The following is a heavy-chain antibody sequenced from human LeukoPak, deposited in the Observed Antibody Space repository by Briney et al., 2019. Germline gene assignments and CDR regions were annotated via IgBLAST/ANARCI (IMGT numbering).Heavy chain of an antibody. D-gene: IGHD7-27*01. Sequence: ASVKVSCKVSGYTLTELSVHWVRQAPGKGLEWMGGFDPEDGETIYAQKFQGRVTMTEDTSTDTAYMELSSLRSEDTAVYYCGTAGVPGYWFEPWGQGTLVTVAS. CDR1: GYTLTELS. V-gene: IGHV1-24*01. CDR3: GTAGVPGYWFEP. CDR2: FDPEDGET. J-gene: IGHJ5*02.